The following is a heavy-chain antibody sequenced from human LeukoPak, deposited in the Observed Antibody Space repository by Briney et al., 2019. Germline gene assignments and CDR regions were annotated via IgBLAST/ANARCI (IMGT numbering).Heavy chain of an antibody. CDR2: ISSSGSTI. J-gene: IGHJ4*03. CDR3: ARGDLGFSTVTMWHYFDY. Sequence: GGSLRLSCAASGFTFSDYYMSWIRQAPGKGLEWVSYISSSGSTIYYADSVKGRFTISRDNAKNSLYLQMNSLRAEDTAVYYCARGDLGFSTVTMWHYFDYWGQGTTVTVSS. V-gene: IGHV3-11*01. CDR1: GFTFSDYY. D-gene: IGHD4-17*01.